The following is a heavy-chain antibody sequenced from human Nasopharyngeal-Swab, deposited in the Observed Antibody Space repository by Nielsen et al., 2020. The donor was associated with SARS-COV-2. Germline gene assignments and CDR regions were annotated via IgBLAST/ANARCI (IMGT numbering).Heavy chain of an antibody. D-gene: IGHD3-9*01. J-gene: IGHJ5*02. V-gene: IGHV1-3*01. CDR2: INAGNGNT. CDR1: GYTFTTYA. CDR3: ARDSSSGLRYFDWLSPGYNWFDP. Sequence: ASVKVSCKASGYTFTTYAIHWVRQAPGQRLEGMGWINAGNGNTKYSQKLQGRVTITRDTSASTAYMELSSLRSEDTAVYYCARDSSSGLRYFDWLSPGYNWFDPWDQGTLVTVSS.